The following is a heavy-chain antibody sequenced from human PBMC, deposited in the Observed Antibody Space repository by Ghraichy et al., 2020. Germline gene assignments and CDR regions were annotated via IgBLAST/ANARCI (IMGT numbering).Heavy chain of an antibody. J-gene: IGHJ4*02. V-gene: IGHV4-34*01. D-gene: IGHD4-17*01. CDR2: INHSGST. Sequence: SETLSLTCAVYGGSFSGYYWSWIRQPPGKGLEWIGEINHSGSTNYNPSLKSRVTISVDTSKNQFSLKLSSVTAADTAVYYCARGLGTTVTTRRVFRYWGQGTLVTVSS. CDR3: ARGLGTTVTTRRVFRY. CDR1: GGSFSGYY.